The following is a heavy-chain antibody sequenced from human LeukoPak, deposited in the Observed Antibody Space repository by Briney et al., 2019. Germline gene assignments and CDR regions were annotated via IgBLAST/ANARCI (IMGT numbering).Heavy chain of an antibody. J-gene: IGHJ4*02. CDR1: GYTFTSYY. CDR2: INPSGGST. V-gene: IGHV1-46*01. D-gene: IGHD1-26*01. CDR3: ARDLRIPSSRFSGSYYGPFDY. Sequence: ASVTVSCKASGYTFTSYYMHWVRQAPGQGLEWMGIINPSGGSTSYAQKFQGRVTMTRDTSTSTVYMELSSLRSEDTAVYYCARDLRIPSSRFSGSYYGPFDYWGQGTLVTVSS.